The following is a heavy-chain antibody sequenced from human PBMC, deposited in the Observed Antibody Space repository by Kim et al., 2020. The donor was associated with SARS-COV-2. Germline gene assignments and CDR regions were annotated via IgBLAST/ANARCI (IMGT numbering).Heavy chain of an antibody. V-gene: IGHV1-69*13. D-gene: IGHD3-22*01. Sequence: SVKVSCKASGGTFSSYAISWVRQAPGQGLEWMGGIIPIFGTANYAQKFQGRVTITADESTSTAYMELSSLTSEDTAVYYCAGEARGYDSFPRPGYWGQGTLVTVSP. J-gene: IGHJ4*02. CDR1: GGTFSSYA. CDR3: AGEARGYDSFPRPGY. CDR2: IIPIFGTA.